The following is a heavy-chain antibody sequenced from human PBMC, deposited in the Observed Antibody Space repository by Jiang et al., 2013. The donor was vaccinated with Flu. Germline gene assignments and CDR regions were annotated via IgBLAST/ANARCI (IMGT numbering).Heavy chain of an antibody. J-gene: IGHJ4*01. CDR3: VRQSVTSCGGDCYKYRIDY. V-gene: IGHV3-23*01. CDR2: ISGSGGIT. D-gene: IGHD2-21*02. Sequence: LEWVSSISGSGGITFYADSVQGRFTISRDNSKGTLFLQLNSLRAEDTAIFYCVRQSVTSCGGDCYKYRIDYWGHGTLVRVSS.